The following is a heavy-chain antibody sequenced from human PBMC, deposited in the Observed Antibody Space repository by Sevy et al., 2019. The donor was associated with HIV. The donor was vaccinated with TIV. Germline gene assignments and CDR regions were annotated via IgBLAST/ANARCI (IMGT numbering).Heavy chain of an antibody. CDR2: ISGSGDST. CDR1: AFSFNTYA. D-gene: IGHD3-16*01. CDR3: AKPRGSFYFDY. Sequence: GGSLRLSCAASAFSFNTYAMSWDRRAPGKGLEWVSTISGSGDSTFYSDSVKGRFTISRDNSKNTLYLQMNSPRAEDTAVYYCAKPRGSFYFDYWGQGTLVTVSS. J-gene: IGHJ4*02. V-gene: IGHV3-23*01.